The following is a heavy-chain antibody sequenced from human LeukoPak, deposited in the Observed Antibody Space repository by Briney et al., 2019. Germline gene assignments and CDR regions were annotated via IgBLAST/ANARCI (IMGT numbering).Heavy chain of an antibody. CDR2: ISAYNGNA. CDR3: ARPQLEGYMDV. Sequence: ASVKVSCKASGYSLTSHGISWVRQAPGQGLEWMGWISAYNGNAYYAQKLQGRVTMTTDTSTSTVYMELRSLRSDDTAVYYCARPQLEGYMDVWGQGTTVTVSS. D-gene: IGHD1-1*01. CDR1: GYSLTSHG. V-gene: IGHV1-18*01. J-gene: IGHJ6*02.